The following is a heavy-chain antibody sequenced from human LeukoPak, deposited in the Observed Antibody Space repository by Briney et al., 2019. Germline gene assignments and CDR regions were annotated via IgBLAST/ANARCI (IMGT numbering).Heavy chain of an antibody. D-gene: IGHD3-10*01. CDR2: ISGSGGST. CDR3: AKDLGRLYGPGSKANFDY. Sequence: PGGSLRLSCAASGFTFSSYAMSWVRQAPGKGLEWVSAISGSGGSTYYADSVKGRFTISRDNSKNTLYLQMNSLRAEDTAVYYCAKDLGRLYGPGSKANFDYWSQGTLVTVST. V-gene: IGHV3-23*01. CDR1: GFTFSSYA. J-gene: IGHJ4*02.